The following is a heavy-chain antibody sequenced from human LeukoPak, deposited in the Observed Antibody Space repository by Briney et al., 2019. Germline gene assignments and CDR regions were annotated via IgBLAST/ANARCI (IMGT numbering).Heavy chain of an antibody. D-gene: IGHD3-16*01. CDR3: ARADYDQGVVHGMDV. CDR2: ISSSSSYI. CDR1: GFTFSSYS. V-gene: IGHV3-21*01. Sequence: PGGSLRLSCSASGFTFSSYSMNWVRQAPGKGLEWVSSISSSSSYIYYADSVKGRFTISRDNAKNSLYLQMNSLRAEDTAVYYCARADYDQGVVHGMDVWGQGTTVTVSS. J-gene: IGHJ6*02.